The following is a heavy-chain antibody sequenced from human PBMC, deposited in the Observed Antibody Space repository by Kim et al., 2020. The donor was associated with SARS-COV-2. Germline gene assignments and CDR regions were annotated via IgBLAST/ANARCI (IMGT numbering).Heavy chain of an antibody. V-gene: IGHV3-21*01. J-gene: IGHJ4*02. CDR3: ARDPRLGSTVTSY. D-gene: IGHD4-17*01. Sequence: YADSVKGRFTISRDNAKNSLYLQMNSLRAEDTAVYYCARDPRLGSTVTSYWGQGTLVTVSS.